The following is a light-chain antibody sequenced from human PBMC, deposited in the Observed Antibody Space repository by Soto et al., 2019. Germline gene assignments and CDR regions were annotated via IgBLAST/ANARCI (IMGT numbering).Light chain of an antibody. V-gene: IGKV3-15*01. Sequence: ELILTQSPPTLSVSPGEILTLSCSASQSISSNLAWYQQKPGQAPRLLIYAASTRAAGLPARFSGSGSGTEFSLTISSLQSEDFAVYYCQQYNNWPPERTFGQGTKVDIK. J-gene: IGKJ1*01. CDR3: QQYNNWPPERT. CDR2: AAS. CDR1: QSISSN.